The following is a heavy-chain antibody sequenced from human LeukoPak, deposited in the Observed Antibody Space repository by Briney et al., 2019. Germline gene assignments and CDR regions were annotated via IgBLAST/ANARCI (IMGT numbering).Heavy chain of an antibody. D-gene: IGHD3-22*01. Sequence: SETLSLTCTVSGGSISGYYWSWIRQPPGKGLEWIGEINHSGSTNYNPSLKSRVTISVDTSKNQFSLKLSSVTAADTAVYYCARGTMIVVVTNFDYWGQGTLVTVSS. J-gene: IGHJ4*02. CDR1: GGSISGYY. CDR3: ARGTMIVVVTNFDY. CDR2: INHSGST. V-gene: IGHV4-34*01.